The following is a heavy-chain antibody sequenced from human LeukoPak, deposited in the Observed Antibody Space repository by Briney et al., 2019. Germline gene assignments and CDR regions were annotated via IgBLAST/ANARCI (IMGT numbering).Heavy chain of an antibody. D-gene: IGHD6-6*01. J-gene: IGHJ5*02. Sequence: PSETLSLTCTVSGGSISSSSYYWGWIRQPPGKGLEWIENIYYSGSTYYNPSLKSRVTISVDTSKNQFPLKLSSVTAADTAVYYCAIEPSSIRTLTDWFDPWGQGTLVTVSS. CDR1: GGSISSSSYY. CDR3: AIEPSSIRTLTDWFDP. V-gene: IGHV4-39*01. CDR2: IYYSGST.